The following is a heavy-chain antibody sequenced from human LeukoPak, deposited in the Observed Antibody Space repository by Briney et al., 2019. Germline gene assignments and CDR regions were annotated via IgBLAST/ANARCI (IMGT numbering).Heavy chain of an antibody. V-gene: IGHV4-34*01. CDR1: GGSFSGYY. Sequence: PSETLSLTCAVYGGSFSGYYWSWIRQPPGKGLEWIGEINHSGSTNYNPSLKSRVTISADTSKNQFSLKLSSVTAADTAVYYCARGGGYSYGYTFDYWGQGTLVTVSS. CDR2: INHSGST. CDR3: ARGGGYSYGYTFDY. J-gene: IGHJ4*02. D-gene: IGHD5-18*01.